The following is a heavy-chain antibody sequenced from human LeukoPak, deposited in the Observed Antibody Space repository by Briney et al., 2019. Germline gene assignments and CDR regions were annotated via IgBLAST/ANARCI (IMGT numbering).Heavy chain of an antibody. V-gene: IGHV4-4*07. J-gene: IGHJ5*02. CDR3: ARSGSYYMRKNWFDP. D-gene: IGHD1-26*01. CDR2: IYTSGST. Sequence: SETLSLTCTVSGGSISSYYWSWIRQPAGKGLEWIGRIYTSGSTNYNPSLKSRVTMSVDTSNNQFSLKLSSVTAADTAVYYCARSGSYYMRKNWFDPWGQGTLVTVSS. CDR1: GGSISSYY.